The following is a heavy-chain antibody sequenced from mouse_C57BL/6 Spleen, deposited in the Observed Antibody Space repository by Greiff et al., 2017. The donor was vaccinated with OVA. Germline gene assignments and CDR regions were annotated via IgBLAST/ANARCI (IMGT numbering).Heavy chain of an antibody. D-gene: IGHD1-1*01. J-gene: IGHJ2*01. CDR2: IHPNSGST. V-gene: IGHV1-64*01. Sequence: QVQLQQPGAELVKPGASVKLSCKASGYTFTSYWMHWVKQRPGQGLEWIGMIHPNSGSTNYNEKFKSKATLTVDKSSSTAYMQLSSLTSEDSAVYYCAREATVTVPNYWGQGTTLTVSS. CDR3: AREATVTVPNY. CDR1: GYTFTSYW.